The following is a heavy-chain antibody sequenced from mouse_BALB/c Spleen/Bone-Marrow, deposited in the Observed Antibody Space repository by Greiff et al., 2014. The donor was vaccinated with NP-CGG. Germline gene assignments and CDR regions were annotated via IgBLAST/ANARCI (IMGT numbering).Heavy chain of an antibody. D-gene: IGHD1-1*01. Sequence: QVQLQQSGPELVKPGASVKISCTGSGYAFSSSWMNWVKQRPGRGLEWIGRIYPGDGDTNSNGRFKGKATLTADRSSNTAYMQLSSLTSVDSAVYFCARSAYYGSSYGAMDYWGQGTSVTVSS. CDR2: IYPGDGDT. V-gene: IGHV1-82*01. J-gene: IGHJ4*01. CDR1: GYAFSSSW. CDR3: ARSAYYGSSYGAMDY.